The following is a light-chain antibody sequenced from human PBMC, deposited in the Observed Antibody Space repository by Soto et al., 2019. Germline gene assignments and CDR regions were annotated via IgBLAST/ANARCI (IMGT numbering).Light chain of an antibody. J-gene: IGLJ2*01. V-gene: IGLV2-14*01. CDR3: SSYTSSSTPV. Sequence: QSALTQPASVSGSPGQSITISCTGTSSDVGAYNYVSWYQQHPGKAPKLMIYGVINRPSGVSNRFSGSKSGNTASLTISGLQAEDEAAYYCSSYTSSSTPVFGGGTKLTVL. CDR2: GVI. CDR1: SSDVGAYNY.